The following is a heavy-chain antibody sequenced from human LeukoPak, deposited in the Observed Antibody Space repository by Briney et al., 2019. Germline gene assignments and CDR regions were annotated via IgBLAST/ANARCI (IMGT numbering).Heavy chain of an antibody. J-gene: IGHJ5*02. CDR1: GDSISSSSYY. Sequence: SETLSLTCTVSGDSISSSSYYWGWIRQPPGKGLEWIGSIYYSGRTYYNPSLKSRVTISIDTSNQFSLRLTSMTAADTAVYYCVRDPKSAVAADWFDPWGQGTLVTVSS. CDR3: VRDPKSAVAADWFDP. V-gene: IGHV4-39*07. CDR2: IYYSGRT. D-gene: IGHD6-19*01.